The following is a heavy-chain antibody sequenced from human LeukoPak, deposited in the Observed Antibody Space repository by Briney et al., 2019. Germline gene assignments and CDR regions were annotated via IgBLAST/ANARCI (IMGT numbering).Heavy chain of an antibody. Sequence: PGGSLRLSCAASGFTFSSYAMSWVRQAPGKGLEWVSAISGSGGSTYYADSVKGRFTISRDSAKNTLYLQMNSLRAEDTAVYYCAREGPSYSSSWHNWFDPWGQGTLVTVSS. D-gene: IGHD6-13*01. CDR1: GFTFSSYA. CDR2: ISGSGGST. J-gene: IGHJ5*02. CDR3: AREGPSYSSSWHNWFDP. V-gene: IGHV3-23*01.